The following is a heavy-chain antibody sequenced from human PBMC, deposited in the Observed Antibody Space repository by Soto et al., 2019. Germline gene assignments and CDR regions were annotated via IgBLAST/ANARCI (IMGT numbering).Heavy chain of an antibody. CDR2: ISGSGGST. CDR3: ANDERWEQAPKYVFEI. Sequence: PGGSLRLSCAASGFTFSSYAMSWVRQAPGKGLEWVSAISGSGGSTYYADSVKGRFTISRDNSKNTLYLQMNSLRAEDTAVYYCANDERWEQAPKYVFEIWGQGTMVSVSS. CDR1: GFTFSSYA. D-gene: IGHD1-26*01. V-gene: IGHV3-23*01. J-gene: IGHJ3*02.